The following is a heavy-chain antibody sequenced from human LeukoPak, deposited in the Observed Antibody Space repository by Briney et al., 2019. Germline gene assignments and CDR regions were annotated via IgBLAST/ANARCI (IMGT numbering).Heavy chain of an antibody. V-gene: IGHV1-18*01. CDR1: GYTFTSYG. CDR3: ARDRMYCSGGSCSPTRDY. D-gene: IGHD2-15*01. Sequence: GASVKVSCKASGYTFTSYGISWVRQAPGQGLEWMGWISAYNGNTNYAQKLQGRVTMTTDTSTSTAYMELRSLRSDDTAVYYCARDRMYCSGGSCSPTRDYWGQGTQVTVSS. J-gene: IGHJ4*02. CDR2: ISAYNGNT.